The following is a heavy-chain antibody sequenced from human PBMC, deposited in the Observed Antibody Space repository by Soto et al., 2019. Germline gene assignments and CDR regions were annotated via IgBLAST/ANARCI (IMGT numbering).Heavy chain of an antibody. CDR3: ARASVHLERPGTWFDP. V-gene: IGHV4-34*01. D-gene: IGHD1-1*01. J-gene: IGHJ5*02. CDR2: INHSGST. CDR1: GGSFSGYY. Sequence: TSETLSLTRAVYGGSFSGYYWSWIRQPPGKGLEWIGEINHSGSTNYNPSLKSRVTISVDTSKNQFSLKLSSVTAADTAVYYCARASVHLERPGTWFDPWGQGTLVPVSS.